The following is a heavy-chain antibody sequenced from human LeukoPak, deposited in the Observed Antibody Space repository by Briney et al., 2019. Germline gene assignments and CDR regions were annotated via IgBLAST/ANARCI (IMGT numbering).Heavy chain of an antibody. V-gene: IGHV3-23*01. CDR2: INGNGAST. CDR1: GFSFSTYA. Sequence: PGGSLRLSCAASGFSFSTYAMHWVRQAPGKGLEWVSSINGNGASTYYADSVRGRFTISRDNSKNTVYLEMNSLRAEDTAVYYCAKGGKEYNWNWGAWGQGTLVTVSS. D-gene: IGHD1-7*01. CDR3: AKGGKEYNWNWGA. J-gene: IGHJ5*02.